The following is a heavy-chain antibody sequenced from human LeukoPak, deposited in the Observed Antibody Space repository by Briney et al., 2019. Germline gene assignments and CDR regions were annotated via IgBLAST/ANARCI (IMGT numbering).Heavy chain of an antibody. Sequence: GASVKVSCKASGYTFTSYYMHWVRQAPGQGLEWMGIINPSGGSTSYAQKFQGRVTMTRDTSTSTVCMELSSLRSEDTAVYYCARDYGALASSRLEYYFDYWGQGTLVTVSS. J-gene: IGHJ4*02. CDR3: ARDYGALASSRLEYYFDY. D-gene: IGHD6-13*01. V-gene: IGHV1-46*01. CDR1: GYTFTSYY. CDR2: INPSGGST.